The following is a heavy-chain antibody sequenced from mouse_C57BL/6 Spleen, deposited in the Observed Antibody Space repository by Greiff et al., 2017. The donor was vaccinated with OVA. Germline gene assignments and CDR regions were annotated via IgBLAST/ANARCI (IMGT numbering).Heavy chain of an antibody. CDR2: INPSSGYT. J-gene: IGHJ1*03. Sequence: VQVVESGAELAKPGASVKLSCKASGYTFTSYWMHWVKQRPGQGLEWIGYINPSSGYTKYNQKFKDKATLTADKSSSTAYMQLSSLTYEDSAVYYCARDDYGSSNYWYFDVWGTGTTVTVSS. CDR1: GYTFTSYW. D-gene: IGHD1-1*01. V-gene: IGHV1-7*01. CDR3: ARDDYGSSNYWYFDV.